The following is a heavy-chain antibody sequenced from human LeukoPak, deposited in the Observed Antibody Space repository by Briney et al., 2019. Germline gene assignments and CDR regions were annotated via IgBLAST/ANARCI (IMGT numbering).Heavy chain of an antibody. J-gene: IGHJ4*02. V-gene: IGHV3-48*04. D-gene: IGHD2-15*01. CDR1: GFTFSSYS. Sequence: PGGSLRLSCAASGFTFSSYSMNWVRQAPGKGLEWVSYISSSSSTIYYADSVKGRFTISRDNAKNSLYLQMNSLRAEDTAVYYCAREPGYCSGGSCYSHHYYFDYWGQGTLVTVSS. CDR2: ISSSSSTI. CDR3: AREPGYCSGGSCYSHHYYFDY.